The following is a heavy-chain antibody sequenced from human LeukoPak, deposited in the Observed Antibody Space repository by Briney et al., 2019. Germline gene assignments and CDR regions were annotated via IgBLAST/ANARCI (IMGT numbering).Heavy chain of an antibody. D-gene: IGHD5-18*01. J-gene: IGHJ4*02. V-gene: IGHV3-30*01. Sequence: PGRSLRLSCEASGLTFSSNDIHWVRQAPGKGLEWAAVISTDGSNEDYADSVKGRFTISRDNSKDTLYLQMNSMRAEDTAVYYCARRATALDYWGQGTLVTVSS. CDR3: ARRATALDY. CDR1: GLTFSSND. CDR2: ISTDGSNE.